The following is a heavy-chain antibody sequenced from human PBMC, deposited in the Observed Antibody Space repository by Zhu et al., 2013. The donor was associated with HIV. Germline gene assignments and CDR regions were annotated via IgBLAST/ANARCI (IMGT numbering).Heavy chain of an antibody. CDR1: GGPFSDHA. J-gene: IGHJ6*02. D-gene: IGHD3-16*01. CDR3: ARGRDVWIQGFGMDV. V-gene: IGHV1-8*02. Sequence: QVQLVQSGAEVKKPGSSVKVSCKASGGPFSDHAINWVRQATGQGLEWMGWMNPNSGNTVYAQKFQGRVTMTRNTSISTAYMELSSLRSEDTAVYYCARGRDVWIQGFGMDVWGQGTTVTVSS. CDR2: MNPNSGNT.